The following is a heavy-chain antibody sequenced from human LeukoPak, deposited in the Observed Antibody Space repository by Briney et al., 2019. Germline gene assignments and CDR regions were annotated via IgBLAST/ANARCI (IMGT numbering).Heavy chain of an antibody. V-gene: IGHV1-69*04. CDR3: ARRAVVVAATPWFDP. J-gene: IGHJ5*02. D-gene: IGHD2-15*01. CDR2: IIPILGIA. CDR1: GGTFSSYA. Sequence: GASVKVSCKASGGTFSSYAISWVRQAPGQGLEWMGRIIPILGIANYAQKFQGRVTITADKSTSTAYMELSSLRSEDTAVYYCARRAVVVAATPWFDPWGQGTLVTVSS.